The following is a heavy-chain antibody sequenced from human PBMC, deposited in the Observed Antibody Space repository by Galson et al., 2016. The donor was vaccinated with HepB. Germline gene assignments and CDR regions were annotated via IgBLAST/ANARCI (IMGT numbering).Heavy chain of an antibody. CDR1: GFTFNTYP. V-gene: IGHV3-30-3*01. CDR2: ISYDGNNK. CDR3: AREETGEGYYYYGMDV. Sequence: SLRLSCAASGFTFNTYPMHWVRQAPGKGLEWVTTISYDGNNKYYTKSVQGRFTISRDNSKNTLSLQMNSLRVEDTAVSYCAREETGEGYYYYGMDVWGKGTTVTVSS. J-gene: IGHJ6*04. D-gene: IGHD1-1*01.